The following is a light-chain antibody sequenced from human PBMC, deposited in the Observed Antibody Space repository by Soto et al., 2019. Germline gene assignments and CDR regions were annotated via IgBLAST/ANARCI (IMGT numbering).Light chain of an antibody. Sequence: DIQMTQSPSTLSASVGDRVTITCRASQSISSWLAWYQQKPGKAPKLLIYKPSTLESGVPSRFSGSTSGSDFTLTISSLLPDDFATYYGQYYNGYGSWTFGQGTKVEIK. CDR2: KPS. CDR1: QSISSW. CDR3: QYYNGYGSWT. V-gene: IGKV1-5*03. J-gene: IGKJ1*01.